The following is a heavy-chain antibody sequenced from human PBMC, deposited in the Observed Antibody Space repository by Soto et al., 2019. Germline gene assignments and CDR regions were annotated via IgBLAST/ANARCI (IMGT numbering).Heavy chain of an antibody. J-gene: IGHJ6*02. Sequence: SETLSLTCGFSGGSISSSNWWIWVRQPPGKGLEWIGEIYHSGSTNYNPSLKSRVTISVDKSKNQFSLKLSSVTAADTAVYYCARLPPYSNYEYYGMDVWGQGTTVTVSS. V-gene: IGHV4-4*02. D-gene: IGHD4-4*01. CDR2: IYHSGST. CDR3: ARLPPYSNYEYYGMDV. CDR1: GGSISSSNW.